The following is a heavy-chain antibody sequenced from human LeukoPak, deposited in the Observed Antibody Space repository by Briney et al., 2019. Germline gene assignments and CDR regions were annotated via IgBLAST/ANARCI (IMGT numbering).Heavy chain of an antibody. J-gene: IGHJ6*02. CDR1: GGTFSSYA. V-gene: IGHV1-69*13. Sequence: RVASVKVSWKASGGTFSSYAISWVRQAPGQGLEWMGGIIPIFGTANYAQKFQGRVTITADESTSTAYMELSSLRSEDTAVYYCARDPGYCSSTSCYWKDYYYYGMDVWGQGTTVTVSS. CDR2: IIPIFGTA. D-gene: IGHD2-2*01. CDR3: ARDPGYCSSTSCYWKDYYYYGMDV.